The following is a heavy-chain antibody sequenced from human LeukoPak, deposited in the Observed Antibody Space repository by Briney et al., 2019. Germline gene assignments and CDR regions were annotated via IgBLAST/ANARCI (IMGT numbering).Heavy chain of an antibody. J-gene: IGHJ6*02. Sequence: GGSLRLSCAASGFTFSSYAMSWVRQAPGKGLELVSAISGSGGSTYYADSVKGRFTISRDNSKNTLYLQMNSLRAEDAAVYYCAKRERFGEFPYYYYGMDVWGQGTTVTVSS. CDR2: ISGSGGST. CDR1: GFTFSSYA. D-gene: IGHD3-10*01. CDR3: AKRERFGEFPYYYYGMDV. V-gene: IGHV3-23*01.